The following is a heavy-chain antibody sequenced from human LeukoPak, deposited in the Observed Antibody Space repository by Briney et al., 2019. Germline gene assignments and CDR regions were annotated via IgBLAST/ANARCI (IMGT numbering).Heavy chain of an antibody. CDR2: IWYDGSNK. Sequence: QPGRSLRLSCAASVFTFSSYRMHWVRQAPGKGLEWVVVIWYDGSNKYYADSVKGRFTISRDNSKNTLYLQMNSLRAEDTAVYYCAREGGYSGYAGGFDYWGQGTLVTVSS. J-gene: IGHJ4*02. V-gene: IGHV3-33*01. CDR3: AREGGYSGYAGGFDY. D-gene: IGHD5-12*01. CDR1: VFTFSSYR.